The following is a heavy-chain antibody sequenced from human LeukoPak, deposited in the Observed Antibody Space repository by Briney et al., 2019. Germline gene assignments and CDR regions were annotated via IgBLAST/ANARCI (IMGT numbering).Heavy chain of an antibody. V-gene: IGHV4-39*01. J-gene: IGHJ4*02. CDR1: GGSISSSSYY. CDR2: IYYSGST. CDR3: ARRGMYSSSSGILFDY. D-gene: IGHD6-6*01. Sequence: PSETLSLTCTVSGGSISSSSYYWGWIRQPPGKGLEWIGSIYYSGSTYYNPSLKSRVTISVDTSKNQFSLKLSSVTAADTAVYYCARRGMYSSSSGILFDYWGQGTLVTVSS.